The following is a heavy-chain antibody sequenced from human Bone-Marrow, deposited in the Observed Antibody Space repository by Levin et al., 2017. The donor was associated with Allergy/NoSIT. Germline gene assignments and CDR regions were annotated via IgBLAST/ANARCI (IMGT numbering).Heavy chain of an antibody. D-gene: IGHD6-19*01. CDR1: GFTFNSYA. CDR3: AKGAGWVAGAVALI. J-gene: IGHJ4*02. V-gene: IGHV3-23*01. CDR2: ISGSGSST. Sequence: GESLKISCAASGFTFNSYALSWVRQAPGKGLEWVSAISGSGSSTYYADSVKGRFTISRDNSRTTLYLQMNSLRAEDTAVYYCAKGAGWVAGAVALIWGQGTLVTVSS.